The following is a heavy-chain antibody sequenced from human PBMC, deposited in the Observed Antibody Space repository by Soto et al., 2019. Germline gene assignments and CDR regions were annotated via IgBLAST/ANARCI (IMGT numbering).Heavy chain of an antibody. D-gene: IGHD4-17*01. Sequence: GGSLRLSCAASGFTFSSYAMSWVRQAPGKGLEWVSAISGSGGSTYYADSVKGRFTISRDNSKNTLYLQMNSLRAEDTAVYYCAKATTVTTFGRNYYGMDVWGQGTTVTVSS. CDR2: ISGSGGST. V-gene: IGHV3-23*01. J-gene: IGHJ6*02. CDR1: GFTFSSYA. CDR3: AKATTVTTFGRNYYGMDV.